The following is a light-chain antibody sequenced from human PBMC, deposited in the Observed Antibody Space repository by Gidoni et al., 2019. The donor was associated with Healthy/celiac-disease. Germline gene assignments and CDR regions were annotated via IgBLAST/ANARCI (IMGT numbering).Light chain of an antibody. V-gene: IGLV2-8*01. CDR2: EVS. Sequence: QSALTQPPSAHGSPGPSVTISCTGTSSDVGGYNYVSWYQQHPGKAPKLMIYEVSKRPSGVPERFSGSKSGNTASLTVSGLQAEDEADYYCSSYAGSNTSYVFGTGTKVTVL. CDR1: SSDVGGYNY. J-gene: IGLJ1*01. CDR3: SSYAGSNTSYV.